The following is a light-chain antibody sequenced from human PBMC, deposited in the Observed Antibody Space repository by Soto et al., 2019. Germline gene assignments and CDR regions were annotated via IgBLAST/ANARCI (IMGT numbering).Light chain of an antibody. J-gene: IGKJ1*01. CDR1: QALNTR. Sequence: EIVLTQSPATLPAFPGDRVTLSCRASQALNTRLAWYQHKPGQAPRLLIYLTSNRAAGAPSRFSAWGSETDFTLTISDVQPEDFAVYYCHQRQSWPRTFGQGTKVDIK. CDR2: LTS. CDR3: HQRQSWPRT. V-gene: IGKV3-11*01.